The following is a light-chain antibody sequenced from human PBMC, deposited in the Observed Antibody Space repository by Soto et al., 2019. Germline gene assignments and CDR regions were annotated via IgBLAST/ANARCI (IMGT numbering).Light chain of an antibody. CDR2: GAS. CDR3: QQYGSSPRR. CDR1: QSVSSSY. V-gene: IGKV3-20*01. J-gene: IGKJ1*01. Sequence: EIVLTQSPGTLSLSPGERATLSCRASQSVSSSYLAWYQQKPGQAPRLLIYGASSRATGIPDRFSGSGSGTDFTLTISRLVPEDFAVYYCQQYGSSPRRFGQGTKVDIK.